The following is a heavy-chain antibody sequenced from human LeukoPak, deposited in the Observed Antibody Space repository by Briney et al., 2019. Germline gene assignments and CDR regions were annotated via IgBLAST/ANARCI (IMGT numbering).Heavy chain of an antibody. Sequence: SETLSLTCAVYGGSFSGYYWSWIRQPPGKGLEWIGEINHSGSTNYNPSLKSRVTISVDTSKNQFSLKLSSVTAADAAVYYCARGRTMGYWGQGTLVTVSS. CDR3: ARGRTMGY. D-gene: IGHD4/OR15-4a*01. J-gene: IGHJ4*02. V-gene: IGHV4-34*01. CDR1: GGSFSGYY. CDR2: INHSGST.